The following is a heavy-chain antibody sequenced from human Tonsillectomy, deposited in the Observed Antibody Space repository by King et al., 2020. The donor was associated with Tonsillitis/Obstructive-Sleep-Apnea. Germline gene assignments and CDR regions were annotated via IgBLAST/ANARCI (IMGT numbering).Heavy chain of an antibody. J-gene: IGHJ6*03. Sequence: VQLVESGGGLVQPGGSLRLSCAVSGFSFTSYAMNWVRQAPGKGLEWVSGCSGGGGGTYYADSVKGRFTISRDNSKNTLYLQMNSLRAEDTAVYFCAKPYTTYYDHYMDVWGKGTTVTVSS. CDR2: CSGGGGGT. CDR3: AKPYTTYYDHYMDV. D-gene: IGHD1-26*01. V-gene: IGHV3-23*04. CDR1: GFSFTSYA.